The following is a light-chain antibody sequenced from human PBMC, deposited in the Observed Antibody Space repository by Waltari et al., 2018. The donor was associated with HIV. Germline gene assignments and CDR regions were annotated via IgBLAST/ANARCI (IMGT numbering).Light chain of an antibody. Sequence: DIQMSQSPSSLSAFVGERVTISCRTGQNVLNYLNWYQQIPGKAPSLLIHAASRLRDGVPSRFSGSGSETNFTLTISSLRPEDSATYFCEQSYKPIQSFGQGTKLEIK. V-gene: IGKV1-39*01. J-gene: IGKJ2*03. CDR3: EQSYKPIQS. CDR2: AAS. CDR1: QNVLNY.